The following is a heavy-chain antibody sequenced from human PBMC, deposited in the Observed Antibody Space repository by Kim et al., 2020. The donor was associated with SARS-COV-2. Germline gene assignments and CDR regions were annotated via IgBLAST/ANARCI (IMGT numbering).Heavy chain of an antibody. Sequence: SETLSLTCTVSGGSISFSTYYWGWIRQFPGKGLEWIGSIYYSGSTYYNPSLKSRVTISVDTSKNQFSLKLNSVTAADTALYYCASVLYTSSWPTLDYWGQGTLVTVSS. J-gene: IGHJ4*02. D-gene: IGHD6-13*01. CDR1: GGSISFSTYY. CDR2: IYYSGST. CDR3: ASVLYTSSWPTLDY. V-gene: IGHV4-39*01.